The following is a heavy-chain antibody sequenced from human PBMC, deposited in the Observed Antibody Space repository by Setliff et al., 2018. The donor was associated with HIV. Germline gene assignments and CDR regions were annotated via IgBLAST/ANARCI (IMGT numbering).Heavy chain of an antibody. Sequence: SETLSLTCAVSGVSISSGSYYWSWIRQPAGKGLEWIGHIYTSGTTNYNPSLKSRVTISLDTSNNQFSLKLTSVTAADTAMYYCASRIYYYDESRVLREEGFVPWGQGTLVTVSS. CDR3: ASRIYYYDESRVLREEGFVP. J-gene: IGHJ5*02. V-gene: IGHV4-61*09. CDR2: IYTSGTT. CDR1: GVSISSGSYY. D-gene: IGHD3-22*01.